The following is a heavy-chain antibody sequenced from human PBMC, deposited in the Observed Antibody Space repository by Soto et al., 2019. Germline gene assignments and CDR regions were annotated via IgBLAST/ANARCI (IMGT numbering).Heavy chain of an antibody. CDR3: ATDSAGRGPFDP. CDR2: INYNGRT. CDR1: GGSISAYY. D-gene: IGHD3-10*01. V-gene: IGHV4-59*01. J-gene: IGHJ5*02. Sequence: PSETLSLTCTVSGGSISAYYWSWIRLPPGKGLEWIGYINYNGRTNYNPSLKSRATISVDTSKNQFSLTLNSAAAADTAVYYCATDSAGRGPFDPWGQGILVTVSS.